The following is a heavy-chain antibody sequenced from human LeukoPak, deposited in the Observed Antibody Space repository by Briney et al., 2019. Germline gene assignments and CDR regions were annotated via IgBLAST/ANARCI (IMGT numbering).Heavy chain of an antibody. CDR1: GFTFSSYV. CDR3: AKNRIPPMSPGAN. D-gene: IGHD1-14*01. CDR2: ISGSGGST. J-gene: IGHJ4*01. V-gene: IGHV3-23*01. Sequence: PGGSLRLSCAASGFTFSSYVMSWVRQAPGKGLEWVSAISGSGGSTYYADSVKGRFTISRDNSKKTLYLQMNSLRAEDRAVYYRAKNRIPPMSPGANLGQGTLVTVSS.